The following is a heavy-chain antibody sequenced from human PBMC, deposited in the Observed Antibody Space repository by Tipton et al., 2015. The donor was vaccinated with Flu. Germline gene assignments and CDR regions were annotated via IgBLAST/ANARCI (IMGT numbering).Heavy chain of an antibody. Sequence: TLSLTCTVSSGSIRSTNYFCAWIRQPPGKRLELIGSIYPSGTTYYNPSLKSRVTISVDTSKSQFSLMLRSVIAADTAVYYCARLSYYDVDLKNFYFDYWGQGALVTVSS. J-gene: IGHJ4*02. D-gene: IGHD3-10*02. CDR2: IYPSGTT. CDR3: ARLSYYDVDLKNFYFDY. CDR1: SGSIRSTNYF. V-gene: IGHV4-39*01.